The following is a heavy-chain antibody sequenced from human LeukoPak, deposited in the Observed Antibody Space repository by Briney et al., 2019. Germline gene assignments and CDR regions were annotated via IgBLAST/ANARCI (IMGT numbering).Heavy chain of an antibody. CDR3: ARGGRIAVAGSYYFDY. CDR1: GFTFSDYY. Sequence: GGSLRLSYAASGFTFSDYYMNWIRQAPGKGLEWVSYISISGSTMYYADSVKGRFTISRDNAKTSVFLQMNSLRGEDTAVYYCARGGRIAVAGSYYFDYWGQGTLVTVSS. CDR2: ISISGSTM. D-gene: IGHD6-19*01. J-gene: IGHJ4*02. V-gene: IGHV3-11*04.